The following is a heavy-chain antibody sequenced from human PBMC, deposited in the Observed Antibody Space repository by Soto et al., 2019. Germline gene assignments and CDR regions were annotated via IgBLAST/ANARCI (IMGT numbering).Heavy chain of an antibody. V-gene: IGHV1-46*01. CDR2: INPSGGST. J-gene: IGHJ6*02. CDR1: GYTFTSYY. CDR3: AREPSDDTADIGYYYYYGMDV. D-gene: IGHD5-18*01. Sequence: GASVKVSCKASGYTFTSYYMHWVRQAPGQGLEWMGIINPSGGSTSYAQKFQGRVTMTRDTSTSTVYMELSSLRSEDTAVYYCAREPSDDTADIGYYYYYGMDVWGQGTTVTVSS.